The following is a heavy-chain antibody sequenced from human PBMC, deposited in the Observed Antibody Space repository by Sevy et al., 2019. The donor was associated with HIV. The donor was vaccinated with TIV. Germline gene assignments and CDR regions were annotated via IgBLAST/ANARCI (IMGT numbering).Heavy chain of an antibody. CDR3: ARYVDNIRFDS. D-gene: IGHD3-10*02. J-gene: IGHJ5*01. V-gene: IGHV1-18*01. CDR2: ISGYSGNT. CDR1: GYTFTTYA. Sequence: ASVKVSCKASGYTFTTYAISWVRQVPGQGLEWMGWISGYSGNTNYAQRLQGRVTLTTDTSTGTAYRELRSLRSDDTAVYYCARYVDNIRFDSWGHGTLVTVSS.